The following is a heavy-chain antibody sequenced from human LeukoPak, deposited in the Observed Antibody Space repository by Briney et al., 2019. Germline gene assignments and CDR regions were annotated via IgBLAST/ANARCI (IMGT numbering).Heavy chain of an antibody. J-gene: IGHJ5*02. CDR3: ARAPYGSGSYRRGVNWFDP. CDR1: GGSISSYY. CDR2: IYYSGST. D-gene: IGHD3-10*01. V-gene: IGHV4-59*01. Sequence: SETLSLTCTVSGGSISSYYWSWIRQPPGKGLEWIGYIYYSGSTNYNPSLKSRVTISVDTSKNQFSLKLGSVTAADTAVYYCARAPYGSGSYRRGVNWFDPWGQGTLVTVSS.